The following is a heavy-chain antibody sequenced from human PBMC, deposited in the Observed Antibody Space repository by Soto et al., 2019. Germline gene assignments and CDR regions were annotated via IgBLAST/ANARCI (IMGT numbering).Heavy chain of an antibody. D-gene: IGHD6-19*01. Sequence: QVQLVEAGGGVVQPGRSLRLSCAASGFTFSSYGMHWVRQAPGKGLEWVAVISYDGSNKYYADSVKGRFTISRDNSKNTLHLQMNSLRAEDTAVYYCAKDRGWLAERYYYGMDVWGQGTTVTVSS. J-gene: IGHJ6*02. CDR2: ISYDGSNK. CDR3: AKDRGWLAERYYYGMDV. CDR1: GFTFSSYG. V-gene: IGHV3-30*18.